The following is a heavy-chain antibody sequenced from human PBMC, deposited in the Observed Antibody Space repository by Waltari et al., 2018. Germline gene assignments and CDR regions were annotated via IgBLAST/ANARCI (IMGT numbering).Heavy chain of an antibody. CDR3: VTGLTTVTAKDYFDH. CDR2: IKQDGSEK. J-gene: IGHJ4*02. Sequence: EVQLVESGGGSVQPGGSLRLSCAASGVTFSDYWMNWVPQAPGKGLEWVANIKQDGSEKNYVDSVEGRFSISRDNAQNSLYLQMNSLRAEDTAIYYCVTGLTTVTAKDYFDHWGQGALVTVS. CDR1: GVTFSDYW. V-gene: IGHV3-7*01. D-gene: IGHD4-17*01.